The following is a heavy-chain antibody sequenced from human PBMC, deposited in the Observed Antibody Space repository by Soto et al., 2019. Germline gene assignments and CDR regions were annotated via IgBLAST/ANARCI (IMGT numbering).Heavy chain of an antibody. J-gene: IGHJ6*02. CDR1: GGTFRTYA. CDR3: GKGAVAGTPTSYYYSGMDV. V-gene: IGHV1-69*12. Sequence: QVQLLQSGAEVKKPGSSVRVSCEASGGTFRTYAISWVRQAPGQGLEWMGEIIPIFGTVNYAQKSQGRVTITACEYTTTVYMALRSLRSEDTAVYYCGKGAVAGTPTSYYYSGMDVWGQGTTLTVSS. CDR2: IIPIFGTV. D-gene: IGHD6-19*01.